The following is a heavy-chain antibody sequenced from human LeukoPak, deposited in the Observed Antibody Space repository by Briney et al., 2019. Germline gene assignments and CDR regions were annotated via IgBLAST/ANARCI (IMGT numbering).Heavy chain of an antibody. D-gene: IGHD3-16*01. CDR1: GFTFSSYW. CDR3: ARGGGLDV. J-gene: IGHJ6*02. CDR2: VNLNGNVN. V-gene: IGHV3-7*03. Sequence: GGSLRLSCAASGFTFSSYWMNWARQAPGKGLGWVASVNLNGNVNFYVDSVNGRFTISRDNAKSSLYQQMSNLRAEDTDVYFCARGGGLDVWGQGATVTVSS.